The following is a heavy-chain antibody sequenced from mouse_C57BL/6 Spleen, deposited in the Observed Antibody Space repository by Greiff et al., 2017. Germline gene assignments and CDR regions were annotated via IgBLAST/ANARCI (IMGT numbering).Heavy chain of an antibody. D-gene: IGHD2-2*01. CDR1: GYTFTSYW. CDR2: IYPSDSET. V-gene: IGHV1-61*01. Sequence: QVQLQQPGAELVRPGSSVKLSCKASGYTFTSYWMDWVKQRPGQGLEWIGNIYPSDSETHYNQKFKDKATLTVDKSSSTAYMQLSSLTSEDSAVXYCARIYYGYDDSYWGQGTTLTVSS. CDR3: ARIYYGYDDSY. J-gene: IGHJ2*01.